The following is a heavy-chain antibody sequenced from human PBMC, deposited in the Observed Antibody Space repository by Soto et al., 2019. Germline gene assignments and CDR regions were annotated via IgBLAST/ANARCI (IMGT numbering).Heavy chain of an antibody. D-gene: IGHD4-17*01. CDR1: GYTFTSYG. CDR3: ARDGTKPFDYGDPRRKTACFDY. V-gene: IGHV1-18*01. CDR2: ISAYNGNT. J-gene: IGHJ4*02. Sequence: ASVKVSCKASGYTFTSYGISWVRQAPGQGLEWMGWISAYNGNTNYAQKLQGRVTMTTDTSTSTAYMELRSLRSDDTAVYYCARDGTKPFDYGDPRRKTACFDYWGQGTLVTVSS.